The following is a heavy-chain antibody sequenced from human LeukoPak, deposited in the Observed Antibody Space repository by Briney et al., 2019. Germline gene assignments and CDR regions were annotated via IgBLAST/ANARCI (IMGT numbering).Heavy chain of an antibody. Sequence: PSQTLSLTCTVSGGSISSGGYYWSWIRQPPGKGLEWIGYIYHSGSTYYNPSLKSRVTISVDRSKNQFSLKLSSVTAADTAVYYCAGGRYYYDSSGQPKNAFDIWGQGTMVTVSS. CDR2: IYHSGST. CDR3: AGGRYYYDSSGQPKNAFDI. V-gene: IGHV4-30-2*01. D-gene: IGHD3-22*01. CDR1: GGSISSGGYY. J-gene: IGHJ3*02.